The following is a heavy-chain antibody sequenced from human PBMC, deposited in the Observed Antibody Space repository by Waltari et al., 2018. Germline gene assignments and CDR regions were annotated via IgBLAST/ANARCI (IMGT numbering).Heavy chain of an antibody. Sequence: EVQLVQSGAEVKQPGESLKISCKGSGYSFTNYWIGWVRQMPGKDLEWMGIIDPGDSETRYSPSFQGQVTISVDKSIRTAYLQWSSLKASDIAMYFCARLTVTTAPDSWGQGTLVTVSS. J-gene: IGHJ4*02. CDR2: IDPGDSET. CDR3: ARLTVTTAPDS. V-gene: IGHV5-51*01. D-gene: IGHD4-17*01. CDR1: GYSFTNYW.